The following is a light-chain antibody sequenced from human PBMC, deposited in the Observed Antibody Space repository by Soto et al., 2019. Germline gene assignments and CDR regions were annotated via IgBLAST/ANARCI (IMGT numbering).Light chain of an antibody. Sequence: ESVLTQSPGTLSLSPGERATLACRARQRVSNSYLAWYQQRPGQAPRLVMYGAFSRATGIPDRFSGSGSGTDCTLTISRLEPEDFAVYYCQQYDSSPYTFGPGTKLEIK. J-gene: IGKJ2*01. CDR2: GAF. CDR3: QQYDSSPYT. V-gene: IGKV3-20*01. CDR1: QRVSNSY.